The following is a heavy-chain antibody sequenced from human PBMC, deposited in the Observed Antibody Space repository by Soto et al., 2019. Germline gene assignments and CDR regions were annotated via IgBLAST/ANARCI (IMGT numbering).Heavy chain of an antibody. CDR1: GFPFSDYD. D-gene: IGHD6-13*01. Sequence: HPGGSLKLSCAASGFPFSDYDMNWVRQAPGKGLEWVSYISSSSFSIYYADSAKGRFTISRDNAKNSLSLQMNSLRAEDTAVYYCARDVGGGSWDYWGQGTRVTVSS. J-gene: IGHJ4*02. CDR2: ISSSSFSI. CDR3: ARDVGGGSWDY. V-gene: IGHV3-48*01.